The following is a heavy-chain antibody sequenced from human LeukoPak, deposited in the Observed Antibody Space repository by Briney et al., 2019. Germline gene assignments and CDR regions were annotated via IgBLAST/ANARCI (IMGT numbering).Heavy chain of an antibody. CDR1: GFTFSSYG. J-gene: IGHJ4*02. D-gene: IGHD2-15*01. V-gene: IGHV3-30*03. CDR3: ARDRGSDDPIDY. Sequence: PGRSLRLSCAASGFTFSSYGMHWVRQAPGKGLEWVAVISYDGSNKYYADSVKGRFTVSRDNSKNTLYLELNSLRDEDTAVYYCARDRGSDDPIDYWGQGTLVTVSS. CDR2: ISYDGSNK.